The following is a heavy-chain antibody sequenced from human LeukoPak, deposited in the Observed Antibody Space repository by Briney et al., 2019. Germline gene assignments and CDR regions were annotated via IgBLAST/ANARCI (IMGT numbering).Heavy chain of an antibody. J-gene: IGHJ4*02. D-gene: IGHD3-9*01. V-gene: IGHV3-23*01. Sequence: GGSLRLSCAASGFTFSSYAMSWVRQAPGKGLEWVSAISGSGGSTYYADTVKGRFTISRDNSKDTLYLQMNSLRAEDTAVYYCAKGDYDILTGYYTGEVGLDYWGQGTLVTVSS. CDR3: AKGDYDILTGYYTGEVGLDY. CDR1: GFTFSSYA. CDR2: ISGSGGST.